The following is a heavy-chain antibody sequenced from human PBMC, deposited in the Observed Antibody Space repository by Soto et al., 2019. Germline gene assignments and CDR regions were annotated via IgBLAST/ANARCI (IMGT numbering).Heavy chain of an antibody. Sequence: GASVKVSCKASGYTFTSYAMHWVRQAPGQRLEWMGWINAGNGNTKYSQKFQGRVTITRDTSASTAYMELSSLRSEDTAVYYCARVVSGYCTNGVCYDWFDPWGQGTLVIVSS. D-gene: IGHD2-8*01. CDR3: ARVVSGYCTNGVCYDWFDP. CDR1: GYTFTSYA. CDR2: INAGNGNT. J-gene: IGHJ5*02. V-gene: IGHV1-3*01.